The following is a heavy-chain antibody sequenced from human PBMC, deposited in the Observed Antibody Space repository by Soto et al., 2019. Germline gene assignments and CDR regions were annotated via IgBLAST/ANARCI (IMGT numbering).Heavy chain of an antibody. Sequence: PSETLSLTCSVSGAALNSGNYYWSWIRQVPGKGLEWIGHIYVTGAVDYNPSLRDRITISQDTSERQFSLNLRLVTAADTAVYYSAILRIATNNYKWFAPWGQGTLVTVSS. J-gene: IGHJ5*02. D-gene: IGHD2-21*01. V-gene: IGHV4-31*03. CDR1: GAALNSGNYY. CDR3: AILRIATNNYKWFAP. CDR2: IYVTGAV.